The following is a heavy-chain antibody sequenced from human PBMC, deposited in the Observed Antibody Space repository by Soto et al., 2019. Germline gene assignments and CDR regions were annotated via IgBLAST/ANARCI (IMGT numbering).Heavy chain of an antibody. CDR2: ISGSGGST. CDR3: AKHPRYCSSTSCPTIYYYYMDV. CDR1: GFTFSSYA. J-gene: IGHJ6*03. V-gene: IGHV3-23*01. D-gene: IGHD2-2*01. Sequence: HPGGSLRLSCAASGFTFSSYAMSWVRQAPGKGLEWVSAISGSGGSTYYADSVKGRFTISRDNSKNTLYLQMNSLRAEDTAVYYRAKHPRYCSSTSCPTIYYYYMDVWGKGTTVTVSS.